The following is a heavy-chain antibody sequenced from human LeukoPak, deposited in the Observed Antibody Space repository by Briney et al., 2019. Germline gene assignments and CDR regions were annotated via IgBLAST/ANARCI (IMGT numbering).Heavy chain of an antibody. D-gene: IGHD3-22*01. CDR3: ARDSQAYFDGSGSFHGVAFDI. CDR1: GFTFSRYT. J-gene: IGHJ3*02. CDR2: ISSSSDYI. V-gene: IGHV3-21*01. Sequence: PGGSLRLSCAASGFTFSRYTMTWVRQAPGEGLEWVSSISSSSDYIYYADSVNGRFTISRDNARNSLYLHTNSLRDEDTALYYCARDSQAYFDGSGSFHGVAFDIWGQGAMVTVSS.